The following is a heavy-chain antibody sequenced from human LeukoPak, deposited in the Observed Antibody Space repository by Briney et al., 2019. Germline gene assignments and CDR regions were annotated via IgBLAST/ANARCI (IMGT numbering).Heavy chain of an antibody. CDR1: GFTFDRFT. J-gene: IGHJ4*02. CDR2: INRRGHT. CDR3: ARAKSGGLDY. Sequence: GGSLRLSCAASGFTFDRFTIHWVRQTPGKGLEWVSLINRRGHTFYADSVKGRFTISRDNSRNSVFLQMNSLRAEDTAVYYCARAKSGGLDYWGQGTLVTVSS. D-gene: IGHD2-15*01. V-gene: IGHV3-43*01.